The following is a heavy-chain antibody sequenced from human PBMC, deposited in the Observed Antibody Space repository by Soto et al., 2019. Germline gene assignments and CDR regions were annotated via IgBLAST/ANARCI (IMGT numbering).Heavy chain of an antibody. Sequence: QVQLVESGGGVVQPGRSLRLSCAASGFTFSSYGMHWVRQAPGKGLEWVAVIWYDGSNKYYADSVKGRFTISRDKCKNTLYLQMNSLRAEDTAVYYCAIDYLVVPHRVIDYWGQGTLVTVSS. CDR3: AIDYLVVPHRVIDY. V-gene: IGHV3-33*01. D-gene: IGHD2-2*01. CDR1: GFTFSSYG. J-gene: IGHJ4*02. CDR2: IWYDGSNK.